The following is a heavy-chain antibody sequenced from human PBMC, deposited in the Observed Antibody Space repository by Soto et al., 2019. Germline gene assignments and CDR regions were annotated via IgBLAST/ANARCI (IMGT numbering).Heavy chain of an antibody. V-gene: IGHV4-59*01. CDR1: GGSISNYY. D-gene: IGHD2-2*01. CDR2: IYDSGST. Sequence: SETLSLTCTVSGGSISNYYWSWIRQPPGKELEWIGHIYDSGSTNYNPSLKSRVTISVDTSKNQFSLQLTPMTAAETAVYYCAREPPYCRRSSSSHWFDTWGQGPMVTV. CDR3: AREPPYCRRSSSSHWFDT. J-gene: IGHJ5*02.